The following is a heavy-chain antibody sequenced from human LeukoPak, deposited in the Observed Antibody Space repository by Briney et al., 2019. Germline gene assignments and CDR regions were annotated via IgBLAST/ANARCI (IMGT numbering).Heavy chain of an antibody. D-gene: IGHD4-17*01. CDR3: AKDRDGDYSFDY. Sequence: GGSLRLSCAVSGLTLSRYAMSWVRQAPGKGLEWVSAISESGSGTYYADSVKGRFTISRDNSKDTPSLQMNSLRAEDTALYYCAKDRDGDYSFDYWGQGTLVTVSS. J-gene: IGHJ4*02. CDR1: GLTLSRYA. CDR2: ISESGSGT. V-gene: IGHV3-23*01.